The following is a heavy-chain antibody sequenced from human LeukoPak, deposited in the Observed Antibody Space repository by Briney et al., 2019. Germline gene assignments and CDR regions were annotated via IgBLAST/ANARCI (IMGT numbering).Heavy chain of an antibody. CDR2: IYYSGST. V-gene: IGHV4-39*01. CDR3: ASLKGGLRLGYFDL. D-gene: IGHD5-12*01. Sequence: PSETLSLTCTVSGGSISSSSYYWGWIRQPPGKGLEWIGSIYYSGSTYYNPSLKSRVTISVDTSKNQFSLKLSSVTAADTAVYYCASLKGGLRLGYFDLWGRGTLVTVSS. CDR1: GGSISSSSYY. J-gene: IGHJ2*01.